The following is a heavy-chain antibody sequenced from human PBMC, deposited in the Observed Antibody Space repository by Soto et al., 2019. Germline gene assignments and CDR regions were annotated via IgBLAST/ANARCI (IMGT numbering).Heavy chain of an antibody. V-gene: IGHV4-59*01. J-gene: IGHJ6*02. Sequence: SETLSLTCTVSGGSKRSYYWSWIRQTPGKGLEWIGYVYYSGSTKYNPSLKSRVTISVDVSKNQFSLKLNSVTAADTAVYYCARDLWGYCGTDCYPLDVWGQGTTVT. D-gene: IGHD2-21*02. CDR1: GGSKRSYY. CDR2: VYYSGST. CDR3: ARDLWGYCGTDCYPLDV.